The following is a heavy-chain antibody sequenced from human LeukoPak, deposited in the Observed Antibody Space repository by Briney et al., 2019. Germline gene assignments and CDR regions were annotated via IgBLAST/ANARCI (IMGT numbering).Heavy chain of an antibody. D-gene: IGHD3-16*01. CDR1: GFIFSSYS. V-gene: IGHV3-21*01. CDR2: ISSSSNYI. CDR3: ASSLLGGHAFDI. Sequence: GGSLRLSCATSGFIFSSYSMNWVRQAPGKGLEWVSSISSSSNYIYYADSVKGRFTFSRDNAKNSLYLQMNSLRAEDTAVYYCASSLLGGHAFDIWGQGTMVTVSS. J-gene: IGHJ3*02.